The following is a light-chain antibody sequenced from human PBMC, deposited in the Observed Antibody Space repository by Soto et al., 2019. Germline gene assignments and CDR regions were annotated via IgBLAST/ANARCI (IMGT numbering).Light chain of an antibody. CDR1: QSISSW. CDR3: QQYNSYSL. J-gene: IGKJ2*01. V-gene: IGKV1-5*03. Sequence: DIQMTQSPSTLSASVGDRVTITCRASQSISSWLAWYQQKPGKAPKLLIYKASSLESGVPSRFSGSGSGTEFTLTISSLQPDDFATYYFQQYNSYSLFGQGTKLEIK. CDR2: KAS.